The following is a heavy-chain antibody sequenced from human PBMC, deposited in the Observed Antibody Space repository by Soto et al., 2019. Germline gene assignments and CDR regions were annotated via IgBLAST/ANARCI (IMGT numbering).Heavy chain of an antibody. CDR1: GYTFTSYY. CDR2: INPSGGST. J-gene: IGHJ6*02. Sequence: QVQLVQSGAEVKKPGASVKVSCKASGYTFTSYYMHWVRQAPGQGLEWMGIINPSGGSTSYAQKFQGRVTMTRDTSTSTVYMELSSLRSEDTAVYYCARELVVVITTVYYGMDVWGQGTTVTVSS. D-gene: IGHD3-22*01. V-gene: IGHV1-46*01. CDR3: ARELVVVITTVYYGMDV.